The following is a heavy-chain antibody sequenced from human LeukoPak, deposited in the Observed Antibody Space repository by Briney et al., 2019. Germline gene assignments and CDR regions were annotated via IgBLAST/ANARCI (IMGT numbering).Heavy chain of an antibody. CDR3: GSPYFYSSGYFPEYFQH. Sequence: GEPLNISGKASGYSFTSYWIAWVRQMPGKGLEWIGFIYPGDFDTRYSPSFQGQVTISADKSISTADLQWSSLEASHTAMYYCGSPYFYSSGYFPEYFQHWGQGPVVTVSS. V-gene: IGHV5-51*01. D-gene: IGHD3-22*01. J-gene: IGHJ1*01. CDR2: IYPGDFDT. CDR1: GYSFTSYW.